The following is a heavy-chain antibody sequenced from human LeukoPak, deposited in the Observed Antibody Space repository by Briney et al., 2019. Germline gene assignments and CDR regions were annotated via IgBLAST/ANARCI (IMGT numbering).Heavy chain of an antibody. CDR3: ARLGSRRYFDY. D-gene: IGHD2-15*01. Sequence: SETLSLTCTVSGGSISSSSYYWGWIRQPPGKGLEWIGSIYYSGSTYYNPSLKSRVTISVDTSKNQFSLKLSSVTAADTAVYYCARLGSRRYFDYWGQGTLVTVSS. J-gene: IGHJ4*02. V-gene: IGHV4-39*01. CDR2: IYYSGST. CDR1: GGSISSSSYY.